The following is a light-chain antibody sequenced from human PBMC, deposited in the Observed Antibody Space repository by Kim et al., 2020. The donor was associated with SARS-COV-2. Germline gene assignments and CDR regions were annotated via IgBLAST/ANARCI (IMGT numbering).Light chain of an antibody. CDR2: AAS. Sequence: DIQMTQSPSAMSAAVGDRVTITCRASQGIANHLAWFQQKPGNVPKRLIYAASSLQSGVPSRFSGSGSGTDFTLTISSLQPEDFATYYCLQHDSYPYTCGQGTKLEIK. CDR3: LQHDSYPYT. CDR1: QGIANH. J-gene: IGKJ2*01. V-gene: IGKV1-17*03.